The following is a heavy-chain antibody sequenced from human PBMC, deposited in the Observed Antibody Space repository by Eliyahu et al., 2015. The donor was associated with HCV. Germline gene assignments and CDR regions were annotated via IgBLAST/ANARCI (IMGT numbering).Heavy chain of an antibody. J-gene: IGHJ6*02. Sequence: TSYYMHWVRQAPGQGLEWMGIINPSGGSTSYAQKFQGRVTMTRDTSTSTVYMELSSLRSEDTAVYYCARDWAVYGWKTGYYYGNGRLGPRDHGHRLL. CDR3: ARDWAVYGWKTGYYYGNGR. CDR2: INPSGGST. D-gene: IGHD1-14*01. V-gene: IGHV1-46*03. CDR1: TSYY.